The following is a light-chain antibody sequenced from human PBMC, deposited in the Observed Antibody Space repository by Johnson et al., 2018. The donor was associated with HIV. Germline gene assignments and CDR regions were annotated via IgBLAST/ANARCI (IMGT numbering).Light chain of an antibody. Sequence: QPVLTQPPSVSAAPGQRVTISCSGSSSNIGNNYVSWYQQLPGTAPKLLIYDNNKRPSGIPDRFSGSKSGTSATLGVTGLQTGDEADYYCGTWDNSLSIGYVLGTGTKVTVL. V-gene: IGLV1-51*01. CDR1: SSNIGNNY. CDR2: DNN. CDR3: GTWDNSLSIGYV. J-gene: IGLJ1*01.